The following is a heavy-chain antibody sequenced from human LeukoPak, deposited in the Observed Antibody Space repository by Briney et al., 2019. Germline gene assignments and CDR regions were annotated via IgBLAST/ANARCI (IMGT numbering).Heavy chain of an antibody. CDR1: GYTFTSYG. V-gene: IGHV1-18*01. CDR3: ARAPGGYSYGYGYLGDYYFDY. D-gene: IGHD5-18*01. J-gene: IGHJ4*02. Sequence: ASVKVSCKASGYTFTSYGISWVRQAPGQGLEWMGWISAYNGNTNYAQKLQGRVTMTTDTSTSTAYMELRSLRSDDTAVYYCARAPGGYSYGYGYLGDYYFDYWGQGTLVTVSS. CDR2: ISAYNGNT.